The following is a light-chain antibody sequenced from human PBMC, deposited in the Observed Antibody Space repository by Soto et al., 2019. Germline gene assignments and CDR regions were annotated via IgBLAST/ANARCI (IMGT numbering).Light chain of an antibody. CDR2: DTS. CDR1: QSVSNY. CDR3: QQRSKWPIT. Sequence: EIVLTQSPATLSLSPGERATLSCWASQSVSNYLAWYQQKPGQAPRLLIYDTSNRATGIPSRFSGSASGTDFTLTISSLEPEDFAVYYCQQRSKWPITFGQGTLLEIK. J-gene: IGKJ5*01. V-gene: IGKV3-11*01.